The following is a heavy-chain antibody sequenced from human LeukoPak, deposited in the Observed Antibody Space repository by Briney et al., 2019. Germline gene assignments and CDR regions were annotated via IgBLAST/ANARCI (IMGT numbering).Heavy chain of an antibody. CDR1: GYTFSGYY. J-gene: IGHJ4*02. D-gene: IGHD2-15*01. CDR3: ARDRAPWVIAATMDLYYFDY. Sequence: GGSLRLSCKASGYTFSGYYMHWVRQAPGQGLEWMGWINPNSGGTKYAQKFQGRVTMTRDTSISTAYMELSRLRSDDTAVYYCARDRAPWVIAATMDLYYFDYWGQGTLVTVSS. V-gene: IGHV1-2*02. CDR2: INPNSGGT.